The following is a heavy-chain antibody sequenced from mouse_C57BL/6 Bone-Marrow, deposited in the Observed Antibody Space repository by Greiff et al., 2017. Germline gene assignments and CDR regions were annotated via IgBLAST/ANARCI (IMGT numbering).Heavy chain of an antibody. CDR2: IDPENGDT. CDR1: GFNIKDDY. V-gene: IGHV14-4*01. CDR3: TTPIYYANDY. J-gene: IGHJ4*01. Sequence: EVQLQQSGAELVRPGASVKLSCTASGFNIKDDYMHWVKQRPEQGLEWIGWIDPENGDTEYASKFQGKATITADTSSNTAYLQLSSLTSEDTAVYYCTTPIYYANDYWGQGTSVTVSS.